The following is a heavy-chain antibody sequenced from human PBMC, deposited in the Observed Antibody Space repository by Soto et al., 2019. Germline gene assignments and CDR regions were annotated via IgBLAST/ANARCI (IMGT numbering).Heavy chain of an antibody. CDR1: GFTFSSYS. Sequence: GGSLRLSCAASGFTFSSYSMNWVRQAPGKGLEWVSSISSSSSYIYYADSVKGRFTISRDNAKNSLYLQMNSLRAEDTAVYYCARLRRMTIFGVVHDAFDIWGQGTMVTVSS. J-gene: IGHJ3*02. V-gene: IGHV3-21*01. CDR3: ARLRRMTIFGVVHDAFDI. D-gene: IGHD3-3*01. CDR2: ISSSSSYI.